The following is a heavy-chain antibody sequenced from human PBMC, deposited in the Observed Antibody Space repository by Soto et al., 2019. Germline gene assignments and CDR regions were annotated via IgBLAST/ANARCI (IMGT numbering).Heavy chain of an antibody. J-gene: IGHJ4*02. D-gene: IGHD6-6*01. CDR3: ASALAARPPDY. CDR2: ISSSSSYT. Sequence: EVQLVESGGGLVKPGGSLRLSCAASGFTFSSYSMNWVRQAPGKGLEWVSSISSSSSYTNYADSVKGRFTISRDNAKNSLYLQMNSLRAEDTAVYYCASALAARPPDYWGQGTLVTVSS. CDR1: GFTFSSYS. V-gene: IGHV3-21*01.